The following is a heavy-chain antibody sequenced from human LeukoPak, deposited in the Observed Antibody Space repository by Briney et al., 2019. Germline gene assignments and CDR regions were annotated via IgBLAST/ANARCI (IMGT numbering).Heavy chain of an antibody. CDR2: IYYSGST. J-gene: IGHJ4*02. V-gene: IGHV4-59*01. CDR3: AREASPYDILTGYYSRRYYFDY. CDR1: GGSISSYY. Sequence: PSETLSLTCTVSGGSISSYYWSWIRQPPGKGPEWIGYIYYSGSTNYNPSLKSRVTISVDTSKNQFSLKLSSVTAADTAVYYCAREASPYDILTGYYSRRYYFDYWGQGTLVTVSS. D-gene: IGHD3-9*01.